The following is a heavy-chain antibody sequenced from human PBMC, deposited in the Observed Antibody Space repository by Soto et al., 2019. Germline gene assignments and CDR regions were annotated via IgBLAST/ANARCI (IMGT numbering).Heavy chain of an antibody. D-gene: IGHD4-17*01. CDR3: VHPRSTVQIPPT. V-gene: IGHV3-30*03. J-gene: IGHJ5*02. Sequence: GGSLRLSCAASGFTFSNYAMHWVRQAPGKGLEWVAVISYDGSNKVYGDSVKGRFTISRDNSKNTLYLQMSSLRAVDTAVYYCVHPRSTVQIPPTWGQGTLVTVSS. CDR2: ISYDGSNK. CDR1: GFTFSNYA.